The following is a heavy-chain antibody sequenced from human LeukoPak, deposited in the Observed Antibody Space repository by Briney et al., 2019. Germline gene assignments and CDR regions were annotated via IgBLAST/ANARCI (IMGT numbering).Heavy chain of an antibody. D-gene: IGHD1-26*01. CDR3: VRVRDSGTYYYYYGMDV. CDR2: IYYSGST. CDR1: GGSISTYY. Sequence: PSETLSLTCTVSGGSISTYYWSWIRQPPGKGLEWIGYIYYSGSTNYNPSLKSRVTISVDTSKNQFSLKLTSVTAADTAVYYCVRVRDSGTYYYYYGMDVWGQGTTVTVSS. J-gene: IGHJ6*02. V-gene: IGHV4-59*01.